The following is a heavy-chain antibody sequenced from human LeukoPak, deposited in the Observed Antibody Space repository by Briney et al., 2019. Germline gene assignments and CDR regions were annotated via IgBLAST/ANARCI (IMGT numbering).Heavy chain of an antibody. CDR1: GYTFTNYY. Sequence: GASVKVSCMASGYTFTNYYMHWVRQAPGQGLEWMGIINPSGGSTSYAQKFQGRVTMTRDTSTSTVYMELSSPRSEDTAVYYCARTSWDYDSSGYYLKWFDPWGQGTLVTVSS. V-gene: IGHV1-46*01. D-gene: IGHD3-22*01. CDR3: ARTSWDYDSSGYYLKWFDP. CDR2: INPSGGST. J-gene: IGHJ5*02.